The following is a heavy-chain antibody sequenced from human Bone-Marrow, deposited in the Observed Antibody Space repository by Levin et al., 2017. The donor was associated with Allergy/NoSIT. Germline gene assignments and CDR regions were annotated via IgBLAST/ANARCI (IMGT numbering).Heavy chain of an antibody. V-gene: IGHV3-33*01. J-gene: IGHJ4*02. D-gene: IGHD1-26*01. CDR2: IWYDGSNK. CDR1: GFTFSSYG. CDR3: ARVKGIVGATGYFDY. Sequence: LSLTCAASGFTFSSYGMHWVRQAPGKGLEWVAVIWYDGSNKYYADSVKGRFTISRDNSKNTLYLQMNSLRAEDTAVYYCARVKGIVGATGYFDYWGQGTLVTVSS.